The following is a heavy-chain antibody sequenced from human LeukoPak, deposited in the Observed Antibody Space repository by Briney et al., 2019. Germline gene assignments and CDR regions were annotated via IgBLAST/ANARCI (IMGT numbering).Heavy chain of an antibody. CDR1: GFTFSSYE. CDR3: ARSPYSSGWSFFFDY. CDR2: ISSSGSTI. J-gene: IGHJ4*02. V-gene: IGHV3-48*03. Sequence: GGSLRLSCAASGFTFSSYEMNWVRQAPGKGLEWVSYISSSGSTIYYADSVKGRFTISRDNAKNSLYLQMNSLRAEDTAVYYCARSPYSSGWSFFFDYWGQGTLVTVSS. D-gene: IGHD6-19*01.